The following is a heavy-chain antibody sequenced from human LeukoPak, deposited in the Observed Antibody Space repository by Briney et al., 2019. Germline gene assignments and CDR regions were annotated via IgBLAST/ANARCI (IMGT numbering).Heavy chain of an antibody. CDR1: GFTFSTYA. CDR2: ISGGGGST. Sequence: PGGSLRLSCVASGFTFSTYAMSWVRQAPGKGLEWVSGISGGGGSTYFADSVKGRFTISRDKSRNTLYLLMNSLRADDAAIYYCAKAKPPTYARGWFWDYWGQGTLVTVSA. D-gene: IGHD6-19*01. CDR3: AKAKPPTYARGWFWDY. V-gene: IGHV3-23*01. J-gene: IGHJ4*02.